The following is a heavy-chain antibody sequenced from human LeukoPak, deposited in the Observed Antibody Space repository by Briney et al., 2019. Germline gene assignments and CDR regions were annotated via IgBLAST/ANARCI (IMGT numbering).Heavy chain of an antibody. CDR1: GGTFSSYA. CDR2: IIPIFGTA. V-gene: IGHV1-69*05. CDR3: ARTRKPAAVDAFDI. D-gene: IGHD2-2*01. Sequence: SVKVSCKASGGTFSSYAISWVRQAPGQGLEWMGGIIPIFGTANYAQKFQGRVTMTTDTSTSTAYMELRSLRSDDTAVYYCARTRKPAAVDAFDIWGQGTMVTVSS. J-gene: IGHJ3*02.